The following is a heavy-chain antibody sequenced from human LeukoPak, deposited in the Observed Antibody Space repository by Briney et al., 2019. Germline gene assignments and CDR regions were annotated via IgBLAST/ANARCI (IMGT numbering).Heavy chain of an antibody. V-gene: IGHV3-7*04. Sequence: GGSLRLSCVASGFNFSNYWMTWVRQAPGKGLEWVANVKQDGSERYYVDSVKGRFTISRDNAKNSVSLQMNSLRAEDTAVYYCVRVFGSYGLSDYWGQGTLVTVSS. J-gene: IGHJ4*02. CDR1: GFNFSNYW. CDR2: VKQDGSER. D-gene: IGHD3-16*01. CDR3: VRVFGSYGLSDY.